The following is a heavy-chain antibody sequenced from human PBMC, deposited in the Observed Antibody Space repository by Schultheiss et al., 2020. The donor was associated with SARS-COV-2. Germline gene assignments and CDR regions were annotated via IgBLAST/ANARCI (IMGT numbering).Heavy chain of an antibody. J-gene: IGHJ6*02. CDR2: INSDGSST. Sequence: GGSLRLSCAASGFTFNRYAMQVGSQAPGKGLVWVSRINSDGSSTSYADSVKGRFTISRDNSKNTLYLQMNSLRAEDTAVYYCARELSHPESSWYRFDHYYGMDVWGQGTTVTVSS. CDR3: ARELSHPESSWYRFDHYYGMDV. CDR1: GFTFNRYA. D-gene: IGHD6-13*01. V-gene: IGHV3-74*01.